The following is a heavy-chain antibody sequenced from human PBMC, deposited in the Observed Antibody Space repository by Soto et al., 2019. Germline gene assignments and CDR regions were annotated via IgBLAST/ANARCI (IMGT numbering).Heavy chain of an antibody. V-gene: IGHV4-31*03. D-gene: IGHD1-20*01. CDR2: IYYSGST. CDR1: GGSIISGGYY. Sequence: SETLSLTCTVSGGSIISGGYYWSWIRQHPGKGLEWIGYIYYSGSTYYNPSLKSRVTISVDTSKNQFSLKLSSVPAADTAVYYCASAIPGDWFDPWGQGTLVTVSS. CDR3: ASAIPGDWFDP. J-gene: IGHJ5*02.